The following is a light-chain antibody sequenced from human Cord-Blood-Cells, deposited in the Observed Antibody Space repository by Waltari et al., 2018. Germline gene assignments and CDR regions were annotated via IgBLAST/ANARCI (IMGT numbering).Light chain of an antibody. V-gene: IGLV2-14*01. CDR3: SSYTSSSTYV. J-gene: IGLJ1*01. CDR2: DVS. Sequence: QSALTQPAPVSGSPGQSITISCTGTSSDVGGYNYVSWYQQHPGKAPKLMIYDVSNRPSGFSNRFSGSKSGNTASLTISGLNAEDEAYYYCSSYTSSSTYVFGTGTKVTVL. CDR1: SSDVGGYNY.